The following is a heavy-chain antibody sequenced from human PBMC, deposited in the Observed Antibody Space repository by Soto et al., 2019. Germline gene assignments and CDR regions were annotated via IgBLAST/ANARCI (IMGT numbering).Heavy chain of an antibody. J-gene: IGHJ5*02. CDR3: ARQALNSSGYSGFFWFDP. CDR2: IYYSGST. V-gene: IGHV4-59*01. CDR1: GGSISSYY. D-gene: IGHD3-22*01. Sequence: SETLSLTCTVSGGSISSYYWSWIRQPPGKGLEWIGYIYYSGSTNYNPSLKSRVTISVDTSKNQFSLKLSSVTAADTAVYYCARQALNSSGYSGFFWFDPWGQGTLVTVSS.